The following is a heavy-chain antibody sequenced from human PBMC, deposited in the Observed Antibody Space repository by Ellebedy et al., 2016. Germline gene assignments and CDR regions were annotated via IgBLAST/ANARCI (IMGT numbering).Heavy chain of an antibody. D-gene: IGHD3-10*01. CDR1: GGSFSGYY. CDR3: ARVLLWFGEFDDAFDI. J-gene: IGHJ3*02. CDR2: IKQDGSEK. V-gene: IGHV3-7*04. Sequence: ETLSLXCAVYGGSFSGYYMSWIRQAPGKGLEWVANIKQDGSEKYYVDSVKGRFTISRDNAKNSLYLQMNSLRAEDTAVYYCARVLLWFGEFDDAFDIWGQGTMVTVSS.